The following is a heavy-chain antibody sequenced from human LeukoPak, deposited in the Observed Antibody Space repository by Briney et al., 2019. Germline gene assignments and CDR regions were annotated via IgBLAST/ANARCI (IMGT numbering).Heavy chain of an antibody. CDR1: GGTFSSYA. D-gene: IGHD6-19*01. CDR2: IIPIFGTA. CDR3: ARAPIAVAGRFDY. J-gene: IGHJ4*02. Sequence: SVKVSCEASGGTFSSYAISWVRQAPGQGLEWMGGIIPIFGTANYAQKFQGRVTITADESTSTAYMELSSLRSEDTAVYYCARAPIAVAGRFDYWGQGTLVTVSS. V-gene: IGHV1-69*13.